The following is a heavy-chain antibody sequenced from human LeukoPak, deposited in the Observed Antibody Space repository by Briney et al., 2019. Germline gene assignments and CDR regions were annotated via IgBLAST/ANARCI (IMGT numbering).Heavy chain of an antibody. D-gene: IGHD3-3*01. CDR1: GFTFNRFY. CDR2: ISSNGATT. J-gene: IGHJ4*02. CDR3: ARDRAWNYFDY. V-gene: IGHV3-64*04. Sequence: GGSLRLSCSASGFTFNRFYLHWVRQAPGKGLEFVSHISSNGATTYYADSVKGRLTISRDNSKKTLYLQMDSLRAEDTAVYYCARDRAWNYFDYWGQGTLVTVSS.